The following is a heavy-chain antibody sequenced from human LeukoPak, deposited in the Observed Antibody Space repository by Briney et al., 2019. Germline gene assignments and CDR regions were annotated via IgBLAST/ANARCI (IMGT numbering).Heavy chain of an antibody. J-gene: IGHJ4*02. D-gene: IGHD6-6*01. V-gene: IGHV3-23*01. CDR1: GLTFSSY. Sequence: GGSLRLSCAASGLTFSSYVNWVRQAPGKGLEWVSAFTGSNGGTYYADTVKGRFTISRDNFKDTLYLQMNGLRAEDTAVYYCAQSRLSSNYLDNWGQGSLVTVSS. CDR3: AQSRLSSNYLDN. CDR2: FTGSNGGT.